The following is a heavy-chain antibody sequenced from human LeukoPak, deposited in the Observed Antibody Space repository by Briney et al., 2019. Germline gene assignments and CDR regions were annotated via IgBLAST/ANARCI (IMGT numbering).Heavy chain of an antibody. Sequence: PSETLSLTCTVSGGSISSSSYYWGGIRQPPGKGREGIGSSYYSGSTYYNPSLKSRVTISVDTSKNQFSLKLSSVTAADTAVYYCARAYDSSGYYPDYWGQGTLVTVSS. CDR1: GGSISSSSYY. CDR2: SYYSGST. V-gene: IGHV4-39*07. D-gene: IGHD3-22*01. J-gene: IGHJ4*02. CDR3: ARAYDSSGYYPDY.